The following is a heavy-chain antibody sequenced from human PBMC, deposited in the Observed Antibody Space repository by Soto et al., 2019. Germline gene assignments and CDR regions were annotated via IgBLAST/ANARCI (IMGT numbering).Heavy chain of an antibody. CDR3: ARDRGSYCDY. J-gene: IGHJ4*02. V-gene: IGHV3-33*01. Sequence: QVQLVESGGGVVQPGRSLRLSCAASGFTFSSYGMRWVRQAPGKGLEWVAVIWYDGSNKYYADSVKGRFTISRDNSKNTLYLQMNSLRAEDTAVYYCARDRGSYCDYWGQGTLVTVSS. D-gene: IGHD1-26*01. CDR1: GFTFSSYG. CDR2: IWYDGSNK.